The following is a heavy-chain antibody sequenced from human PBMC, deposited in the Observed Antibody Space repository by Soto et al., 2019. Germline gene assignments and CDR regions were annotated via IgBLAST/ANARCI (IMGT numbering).Heavy chain of an antibody. CDR3: ARDTMTGYLLFDY. V-gene: IGHV1-18*01. D-gene: IGHD3-9*01. Sequence: QVQLVQSGAEVKKPGASVKVSCKASGFTFTTYGISWVRQAPGQGREWMGWISAYNGNTHYAQKLQGRVAMTTDTPTSTAYMELRGLRSDDTAVYYCARDTMTGYLLFDYWGQGTLVTVSS. CDR2: ISAYNGNT. J-gene: IGHJ4*02. CDR1: GFTFTTYG.